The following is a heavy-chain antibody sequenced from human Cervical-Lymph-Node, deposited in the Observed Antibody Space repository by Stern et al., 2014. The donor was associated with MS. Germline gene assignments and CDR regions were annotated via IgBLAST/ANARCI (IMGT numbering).Heavy chain of an antibody. CDR2: VYHTGST. D-gene: IGHD5-24*01. V-gene: IGHV4-59*01. CDR3: ARGGRMASMFY. CDR1: GGSMPDYY. J-gene: IGHJ4*02. Sequence: VQLVESGPGLVRPSETLSLTCSVSGGSMPDYYWSWIRQPPGKGLEWIGYVYHTGSTSYNPSLKSRVTISIDTSKSQFALKVNSVTAADTAVYYCARGGRMASMFYWGQGTLVTVSS.